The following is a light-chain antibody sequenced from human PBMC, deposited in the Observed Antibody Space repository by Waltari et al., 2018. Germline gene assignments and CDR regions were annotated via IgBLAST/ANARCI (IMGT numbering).Light chain of an antibody. CDR1: DSNIGNNY. J-gene: IGLJ2*01. V-gene: IGLV1-47*01. CDR3: AAWDDSLGGHVV. CDR2: RNN. Sequence: QSVLTQPPSASGTPGQRVTISCSGSDSNIGNNYVYWYQHVPGLAPKLLIYRNNHGPSGGPDRFAGSKSGTSASLVIRGLRSEDEADYDCAAWDDSLGGHVVFGGGTKVTVL.